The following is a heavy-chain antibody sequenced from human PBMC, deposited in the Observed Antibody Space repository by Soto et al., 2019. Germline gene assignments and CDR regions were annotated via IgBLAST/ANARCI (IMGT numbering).Heavy chain of an antibody. D-gene: IGHD4-17*01. Sequence: GKGLEWVAVISYDGSNKYYADSVKGRFTISRDNSKNTLYLQMNSLRAEDTAVYYCANPYGDTYYYYYYGMDVWGQGTTVTVSS. J-gene: IGHJ6*02. CDR2: ISYDGSNK. V-gene: IGHV3-33*05. CDR3: ANPYGDTYYYYYYGMDV.